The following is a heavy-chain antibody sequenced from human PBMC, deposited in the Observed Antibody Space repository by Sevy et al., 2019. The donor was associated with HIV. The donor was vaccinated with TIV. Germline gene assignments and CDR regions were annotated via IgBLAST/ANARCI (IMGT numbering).Heavy chain of an antibody. CDR2: IYTSGST. CDR1: GGSISSYY. Sequence: SETLSLTCTVSGGSISSYYWNWIRQPAGKGLEWIGRIYTSGSTNYNPSLKSRVTMSVDTSKNQFSLKLSSVTAADTAVYYCARDYDFWSGYYAGGYYYYGMDVWGQRTTVTVSS. D-gene: IGHD3-3*01. V-gene: IGHV4-4*07. J-gene: IGHJ6*02. CDR3: ARDYDFWSGYYAGGYYYYGMDV.